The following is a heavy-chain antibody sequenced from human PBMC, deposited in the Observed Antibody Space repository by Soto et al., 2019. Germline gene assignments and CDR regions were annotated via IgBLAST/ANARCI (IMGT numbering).Heavy chain of an antibody. V-gene: IGHV4-31*03. J-gene: IGHJ4*02. CDR2: ISDNGGA. CDR3: ARVKGGTTRRAFDS. CDR1: GDSISSGGYY. D-gene: IGHD1-7*01. Sequence: QVQLQESGPGLVKPSQTLSLTCTVSGDSISSGGYYWSWIRQHPGQGLEWIGYISDNGGAYYRPSIRGRVVISVDQSANQFSLRLNSVTAADTAVYYCARVKGGTTRRAFDSWGQGTLVTVSS.